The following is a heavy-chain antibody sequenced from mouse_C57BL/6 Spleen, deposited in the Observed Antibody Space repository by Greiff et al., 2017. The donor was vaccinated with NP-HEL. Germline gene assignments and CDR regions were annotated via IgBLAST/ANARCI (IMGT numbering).Heavy chain of an antibody. CDR3: ARGGYGSSYRYFDV. V-gene: IGHV5-6*01. CDR1: GFTFSSYG. Sequence: EVKLVESGGDLVKPGGSLKLSCAASGFTFSSYGMSWVRQTPDKRLEWVATISSGGSYTYYPDRVKGRFTISRDNAKNTLYLQMSSLKSEDTAMYYCARGGYGSSYRYFDVWGTGTTVTVSS. J-gene: IGHJ1*03. CDR2: ISSGGSYT. D-gene: IGHD1-1*01.